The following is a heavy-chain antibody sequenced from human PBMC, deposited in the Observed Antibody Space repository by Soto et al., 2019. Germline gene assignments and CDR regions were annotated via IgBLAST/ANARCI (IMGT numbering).Heavy chain of an antibody. CDR3: VKDKQLVTF. V-gene: IGHV3-64D*06. Sequence: GGSLRLSCSASGFTFSSYGMHWVRQAPGKGLEFVSAIISNGGRTYYADPVKGRFTISRDNSKNTLYLQMSSLRVEDTAVYYCVKDKQLVTFWGQGTMVTVSS. D-gene: IGHD6-6*01. CDR2: IISNGGRT. J-gene: IGHJ4*02. CDR1: GFTFSSYG.